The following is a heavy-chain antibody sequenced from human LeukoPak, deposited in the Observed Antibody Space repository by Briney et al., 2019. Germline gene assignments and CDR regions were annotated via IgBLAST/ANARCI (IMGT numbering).Heavy chain of an antibody. Sequence: PSETLSLTCTVSGGSVSSGSYYWSWIRQPPGKGLEWIGYIYYSGSTNYNPSLKSRVTISVDTSKNQFSLKLSSVTAADAAVYYCASPRSYYDSSGYYISWGQGTLVTVSS. D-gene: IGHD3-22*01. CDR1: GGSVSSGSYY. J-gene: IGHJ5*02. V-gene: IGHV4-61*01. CDR2: IYYSGST. CDR3: ASPRSYYDSSGYYIS.